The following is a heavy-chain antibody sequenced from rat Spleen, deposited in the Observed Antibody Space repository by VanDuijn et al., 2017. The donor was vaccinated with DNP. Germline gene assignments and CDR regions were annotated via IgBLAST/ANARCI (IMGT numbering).Heavy chain of an antibody. Sequence: EVQLVESGGGLVQPGRSLKLSCAASGFTFRDYNVAWVRQAPKKSLEWVATISSYGNEIYYRDSVRGRFTISRDDARSTLYLQMDSLRSEDTATYYCTSRPPPTRSPFDYWGQGIMVTVSS. CDR2: ISSYGNEI. CDR3: TSRPPPTRSPFDY. CDR1: GFTFRDYN. V-gene: IGHV5-7*01. J-gene: IGHJ2*01. D-gene: IGHD1-4*01.